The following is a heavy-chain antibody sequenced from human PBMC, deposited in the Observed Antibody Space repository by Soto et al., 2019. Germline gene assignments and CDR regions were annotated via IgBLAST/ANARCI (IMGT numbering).Heavy chain of an antibody. Sequence: QVQLVQSGAEVKKPGASVKVSCEASGYTFSNYAIHWVRQAPGQRLAWMAWINAGNGDTKYSQHFQGRVTITRDTSASTAYMDLSSLRPEDTAVFYCARAPRSSGYYHYAMDVWGQGTTVTVS. J-gene: IGHJ6*02. CDR2: INAGNGDT. CDR3: ARAPRSSGYYHYAMDV. V-gene: IGHV1-3*01. CDR1: GYTFSNYA. D-gene: IGHD3-9*01.